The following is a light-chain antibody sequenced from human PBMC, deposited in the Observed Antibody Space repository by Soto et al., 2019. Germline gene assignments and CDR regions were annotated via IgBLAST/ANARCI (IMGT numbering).Light chain of an antibody. CDR2: KAT. J-gene: IGKJ2*01. CDR1: QTIGSW. CDR3: QQYNDFQYS. V-gene: IGKV1-5*03. Sequence: DIQMTQSPSTLSASVGDGVTITCRASQTIGSWLAWYQQKPGEATKLLISKATNLQSGVPSRFSGSGSGTDFSLTISSLQPVDSATYFCQQYNDFQYSFGPGTKLDI.